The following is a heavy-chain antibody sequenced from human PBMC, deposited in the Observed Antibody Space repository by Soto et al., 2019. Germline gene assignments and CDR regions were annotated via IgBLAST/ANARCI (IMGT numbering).Heavy chain of an antibody. CDR1: GFTFSSYA. V-gene: IGHV3-23*01. Sequence: EVQLLESGGGLVQPGGSLRLSCAASGFTFSSYAMSWVRQPPGQGLQWVSTIAGNDAGADFAESVRGRFTISRDNSKNTLYLKMDSLRGEDTAIYYCAKDSLSSSTWHLYHFDHWGHGTLVTVSS. CDR2: IAGNDAGA. J-gene: IGHJ4*01. D-gene: IGHD2-2*01. CDR3: AKDSLSSSTWHLYHFDH.